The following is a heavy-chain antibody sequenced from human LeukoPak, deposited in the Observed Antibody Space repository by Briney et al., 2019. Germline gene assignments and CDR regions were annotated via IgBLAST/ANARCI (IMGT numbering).Heavy chain of an antibody. CDR2: ISSSGSTI. CDR1: GFTFSDYY. CDR3: AKDNGRTYYFDY. V-gene: IGHV3-11*01. J-gene: IGHJ4*02. D-gene: IGHD2-8*01. Sequence: GGSLRLSCAASGFTFSDYYMSWIRQAPGKGLEWVSYISSSGSTIYYADSVKGRFTISRDNSKNTLYLQMNSLRAEDTAVYYCAKDNGRTYYFDYWGQGTLVTVSS.